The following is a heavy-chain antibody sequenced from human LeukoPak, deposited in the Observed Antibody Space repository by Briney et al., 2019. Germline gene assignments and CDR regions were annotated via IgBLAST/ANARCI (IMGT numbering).Heavy chain of an antibody. CDR3: ARTRGYSSSWDYYYYYMDV. Sequence: ASVKVSCKVSGYTLTELSMHWVRQAPGKGFEWMGRFDPEKGETIYAQKFQGRVTMTTDTSTSTAYMELRSLRSDDTAVYYCARTRGYSSSWDYYYYYMDVWGKGTTVTVSS. J-gene: IGHJ6*03. V-gene: IGHV1-24*01. CDR1: GYTLTELS. CDR2: FDPEKGET. D-gene: IGHD6-13*01.